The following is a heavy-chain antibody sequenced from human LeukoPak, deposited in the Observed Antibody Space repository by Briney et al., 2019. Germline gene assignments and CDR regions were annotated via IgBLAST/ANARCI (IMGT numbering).Heavy chain of an antibody. CDR1: GYTFTSYG. CDR3: ARNPKLLWFGELLFGDY. D-gene: IGHD3-10*01. Sequence: ASVKVSCKASGYTFTSYGISWVRQAPGQGLEWMGWISAYNGNTNYAQKLQGRVTMTTDTSTSTAYMELRSLRSDDTAVYYCARNPKLLWFGELLFGDYWGQGTLVTVSS. V-gene: IGHV1-18*01. CDR2: ISAYNGNT. J-gene: IGHJ4*02.